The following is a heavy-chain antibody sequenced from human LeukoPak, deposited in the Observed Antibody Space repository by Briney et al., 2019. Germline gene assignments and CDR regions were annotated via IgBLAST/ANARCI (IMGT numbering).Heavy chain of an antibody. CDR1: GFTFSNYA. Sequence: GGPLRLSCGASGFTFSNYAMSWVRQAPRKGLERVSSISYSGSSPYHADSVKGRCTISRDNSKNTLYLQMNSLRDEDTAVYYGAKGGGRDWDSGYDCHFDHWGQGTLVSVSS. V-gene: IGHV3-23*01. CDR2: ISYSGSSP. J-gene: IGHJ4*02. D-gene: IGHD5-12*01. CDR3: AKGGGRDWDSGYDCHFDH.